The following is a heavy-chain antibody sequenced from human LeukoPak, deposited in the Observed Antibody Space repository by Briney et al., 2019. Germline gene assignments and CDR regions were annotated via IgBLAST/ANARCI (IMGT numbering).Heavy chain of an antibody. J-gene: IGHJ4*02. D-gene: IGHD3-10*01. CDR3: ARDQRAEGFGELDDY. V-gene: IGHV1-18*04. CDR2: ISAYNGNT. Sequence: EASVKVSCKASGYTFTSYGISWVRQAPGQGLEWMGWISAYNGNTNYAQKLQGRVTMTADTSTSTAYMELRSLRSDDTAVYYGARDQRAEGFGELDDYWGQGTLVTVSS. CDR1: GYTFTSYG.